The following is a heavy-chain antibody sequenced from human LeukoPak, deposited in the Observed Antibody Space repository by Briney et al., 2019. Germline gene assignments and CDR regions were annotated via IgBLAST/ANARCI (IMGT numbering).Heavy chain of an antibody. V-gene: IGHV4-59*01. CDR3: ASSVGYSNYYYYGMDV. CDR2: IYYSGST. D-gene: IGHD4-11*01. CDR1: GDSTSNFY. J-gene: IGHJ6*02. Sequence: SETLSLTCTVSGDSTSNFYWNWIRQPPGKGLEWIGYIYYSGSTNYNPSLKSRVTISVDTSKNQFSLKLSSVTAADTAVYYCASSVGYSNYYYYGMDVWGQGTTVTVSS.